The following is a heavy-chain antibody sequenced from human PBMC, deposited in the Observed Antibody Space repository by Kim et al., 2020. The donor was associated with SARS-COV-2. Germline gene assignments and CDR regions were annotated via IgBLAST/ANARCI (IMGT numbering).Heavy chain of an antibody. CDR3: ARDRGGYSYGYGADY. J-gene: IGHJ4*02. CDR1: GFTFSSYA. Sequence: GGSLRLSCAASGFTFSSYAMHWVRQAPGKGLEYVSAISSNGGSTYYANSVKGRFTISRDNSKNTLYLQMGSLRAEDMAVYYCARDRGGYSYGYGADYWGQGTLVTVSS. CDR2: ISSNGGST. V-gene: IGHV3-64*01. D-gene: IGHD5-18*01.